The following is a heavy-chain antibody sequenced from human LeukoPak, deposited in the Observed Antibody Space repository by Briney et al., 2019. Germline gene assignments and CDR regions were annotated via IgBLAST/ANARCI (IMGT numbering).Heavy chain of an antibody. V-gene: IGHV4-39*01. CDR3: ARQTGSGLFILP. CDR2: IYYTGNT. J-gene: IGHJ4*02. CDR1: GVSISSSYSY. Sequence: SETLSLTCTVSGVSISSSYSYWGWIRQPPGMGLEWIGSIYYTGNTYYNASLKSQVSISIDTSKNQFSLKLTSVTAADTAVYYCARQTGSGLFILPGGKGTLVTVSS. D-gene: IGHD3/OR15-3a*01.